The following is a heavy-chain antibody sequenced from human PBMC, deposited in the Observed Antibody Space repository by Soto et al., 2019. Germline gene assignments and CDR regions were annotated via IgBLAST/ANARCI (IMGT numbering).Heavy chain of an antibody. CDR1: GFSLSNARMG. V-gene: IGHV2-26*01. J-gene: IGHJ6*02. CDR3: ARSYYDFWSGSYGMDV. Sequence: QVTLKESGPVLVKPTETLTLTCTVSGFSLSNARMGVSWIRQPPGKALEWLAHIFSNDEKSYSTSLKSRLTISKDTSNIQVVLTMTNMDPVDTATYYCARSYYDFWSGSYGMDVWGQGTTVTVSS. CDR2: IFSNDEK. D-gene: IGHD3-3*01.